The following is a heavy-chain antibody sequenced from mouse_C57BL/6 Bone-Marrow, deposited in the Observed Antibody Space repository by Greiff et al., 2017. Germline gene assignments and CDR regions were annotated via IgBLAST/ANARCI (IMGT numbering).Heavy chain of an antibody. V-gene: IGHV5-17*01. CDR2: ISSGSSTI. Sequence: EVKVEESGGGLVKPGGSLKLSCAASGFTFSDYGMHWVRQAPEKGLEWVAYISSGSSTIYYADTVKGRFTISRDNAKNTLFLQMTSLRSEDTAMYYCARGYYGSSYAMDYWGQGTSVTVSS. D-gene: IGHD1-1*01. J-gene: IGHJ4*01. CDR3: ARGYYGSSYAMDY. CDR1: GFTFSDYG.